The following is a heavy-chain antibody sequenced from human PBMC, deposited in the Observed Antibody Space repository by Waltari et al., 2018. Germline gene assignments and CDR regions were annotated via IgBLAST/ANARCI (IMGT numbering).Heavy chain of an antibody. CDR3: AKDDFSQWELHTN. J-gene: IGHJ4*02. CDR1: YT. Sequence: YTMSWVRRAPGKGLEWVSAISGSGGSTYYADSVKGRFTLSRDNSKNTLYLQMNSLRADDTAVYYCAKDDFSQWELHTNWGQGTLVTVSS. D-gene: IGHD1-26*01. CDR2: ISGSGGST. V-gene: IGHV3-23*01.